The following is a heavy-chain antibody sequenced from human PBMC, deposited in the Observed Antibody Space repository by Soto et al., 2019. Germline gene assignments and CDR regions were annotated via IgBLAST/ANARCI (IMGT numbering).Heavy chain of an antibody. Sequence: SETLSLTCTVSGGSISSYYWSWIRQPPGKGLEWIGYIYYSGSTNYNPSLKSRVTISVDTSKNQFSLKLSSVTAADTAVYYCARVRRRAYCSSTSCYSWFDPWGQGTLVTVSS. CDR2: IYYSGST. J-gene: IGHJ5*02. CDR3: ARVRRRAYCSSTSCYSWFDP. D-gene: IGHD2-2*02. V-gene: IGHV4-59*01. CDR1: GGSISSYY.